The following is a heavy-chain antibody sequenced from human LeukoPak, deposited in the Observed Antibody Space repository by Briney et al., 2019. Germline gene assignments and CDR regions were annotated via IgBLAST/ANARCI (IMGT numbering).Heavy chain of an antibody. CDR1: GYTFTAFY. V-gene: IGHV1-2*02. CDR3: ARAGYSSGNNWYFDL. J-gene: IGHJ2*01. D-gene: IGHD6-19*01. CDR2: INPNSGGT. Sequence: GASVKVSCKASGYTFTAFYIHWVRQAPGQGLEWMGWINPNSGGTTYAQKFQGRVTMTRDASISTAYLELSSLRSDDTAVYYCARAGYSSGNNWYFDLWGRGTLVTVSS.